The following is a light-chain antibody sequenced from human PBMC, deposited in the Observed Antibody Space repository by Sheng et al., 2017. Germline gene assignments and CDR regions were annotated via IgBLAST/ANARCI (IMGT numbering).Light chain of an antibody. CDR2: DVS. CDR3: SSYAGNNNLGV. J-gene: IGLJ1*01. V-gene: IGLV2-11*01. Sequence: QSALTQPRSVSGSPGQSVTISCTGTSSDVGGYNYVSWYQQHPGKAPKLMIYDVSKRPSGVPDRFSGSKSGNTASLTISGLQAEDEADYYCSSYAGNNNLGVFGSGTKVTVL. CDR1: SSDVGGYNY.